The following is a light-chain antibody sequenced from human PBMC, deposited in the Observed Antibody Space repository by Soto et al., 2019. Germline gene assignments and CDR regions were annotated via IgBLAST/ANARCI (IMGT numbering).Light chain of an antibody. CDR1: QSVGSF. J-gene: IGKJ5*01. V-gene: IGKV3-11*01. CDR3: HPPYARPLP. CDR2: DAS. Sequence: EILLTQSPATLSLSPGERATLSCRASQSVGSFLAWYQQKPGQAPRLLIYDASNGATGIPARFSGSGSGTTFPLPLTPLLPEYFAFFSCHPPYARPLPFAPGTRLEIK.